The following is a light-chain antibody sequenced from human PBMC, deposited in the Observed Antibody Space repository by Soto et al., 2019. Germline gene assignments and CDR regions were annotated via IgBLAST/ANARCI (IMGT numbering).Light chain of an antibody. Sequence: EIVMTQSPGTLSLSPGDTATLSCRASQSVSSNLAWYQQKPGQAPRFLIYGASTRATGIPARFSGSGSGTDFTLTISSLEPEDFAVYYCQQRNDWRRGTFGQGTRLEI. V-gene: IGKV3-15*01. CDR2: GAS. CDR1: QSVSSN. CDR3: QQRNDWRRGT. J-gene: IGKJ5*01.